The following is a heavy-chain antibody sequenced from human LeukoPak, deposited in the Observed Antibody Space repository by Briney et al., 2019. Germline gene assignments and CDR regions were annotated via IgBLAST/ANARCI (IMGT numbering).Heavy chain of an antibody. J-gene: IGHJ4*02. Sequence: SETLSLTCAVYGGSFSGYYWSWIRQPPGKGLEWIGEINHSGSTNYNPSLKSRVTISVDTSMNQFSLKLSSVTAADTAVYYCARALRRDLDYWGQGTLVTVSS. CDR2: INHSGST. CDR1: GGSFSGYY. CDR3: ARALRRDLDY. V-gene: IGHV4-34*01. D-gene: IGHD4-17*01.